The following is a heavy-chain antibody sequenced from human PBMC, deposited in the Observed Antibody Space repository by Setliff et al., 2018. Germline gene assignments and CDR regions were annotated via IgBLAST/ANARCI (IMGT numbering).Heavy chain of an antibody. D-gene: IGHD2-15*01. Sequence: ASETLSLTCTVSGGSVSNSGFFWGWLRQAPGKGLEWIGNIYDSGSSNYNASLKSRLIITRDTSKNQISLKLTSVTAADTAVYYCGRGFSRIEGWGNWFDPWGQGIVVTVSS. J-gene: IGHJ5*02. CDR1: GGSVSNSGFF. CDR3: GRGFSRIEGWGNWFDP. CDR2: IYDSGSS. V-gene: IGHV4-39*01.